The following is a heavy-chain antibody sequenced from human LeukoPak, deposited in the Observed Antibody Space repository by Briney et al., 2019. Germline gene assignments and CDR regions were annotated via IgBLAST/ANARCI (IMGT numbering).Heavy chain of an antibody. J-gene: IGHJ4*02. V-gene: IGHV3-66*01. Sequence: PGGSLRLSCAASGFTVSSNYMSWVRQAPGKGLEWVSVIYSGGSTYYADSVKGRFTISRDNSKNTLYLQMNSLRAEDTAVYYCANLPTVAVHAGYWGQGTLVTVSS. D-gene: IGHD5-12*01. CDR3: ANLPTVAVHAGY. CDR1: GFTVSSNY. CDR2: IYSGGST.